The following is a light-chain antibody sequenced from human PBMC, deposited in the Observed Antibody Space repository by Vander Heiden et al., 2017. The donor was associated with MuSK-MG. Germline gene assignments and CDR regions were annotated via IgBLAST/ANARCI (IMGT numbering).Light chain of an antibody. CDR1: SSDVGSYDR. CDR3: CSYIPSSSSVV. Sequence: QSALTQPAPASGPPGQSITISCTGTSSDVGSYDRVSWYQQHPGKAPRVMISEDIKRPSGVSHRFSGSKSGNTASLTISGLQAEDEADYYCCSYIPSSSSVVFGGGTKLTVL. CDR2: EDI. V-gene: IGLV2-23*01. J-gene: IGLJ2*01.